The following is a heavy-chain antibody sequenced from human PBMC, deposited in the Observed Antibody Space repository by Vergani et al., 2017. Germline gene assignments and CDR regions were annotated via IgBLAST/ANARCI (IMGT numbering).Heavy chain of an antibody. D-gene: IGHD2-8*01. V-gene: IGHV3-30*04. J-gene: IGHJ6*03. CDR2: ISNDGRHT. CDR1: GFIFQNYT. Sequence: QVNLVGSGGGVVQPGRSLRLSCATYGFIFQNYTMHWVRQAPGKGLEWVALISNDGRHTYYADSVRGRFSISRDNSKNTLYLQMNNLRAADTAVYYCARSGYCAHGVCYMTYYYYMDVWGKGTAVTVSS. CDR3: ARSGYCAHGVCYMTYYYYMDV.